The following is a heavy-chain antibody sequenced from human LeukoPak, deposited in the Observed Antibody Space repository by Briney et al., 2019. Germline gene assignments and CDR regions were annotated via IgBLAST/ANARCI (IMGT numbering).Heavy chain of an antibody. CDR3: ARDGPGDTFDY. D-gene: IGHD3-10*01. CDR2: IYSCGST. CDR1: GFTVSRNY. V-gene: IGHV3-53*01. J-gene: IGHJ4*02. Sequence: GGSLRLSCAASGFTVSRNYMSWVRQAPGKGLEWVSVIYSCGSTYYADSVKGRFTISRDNSKNTLYLQMNSLRAEDTAVYYCARDGPGDTFDYWGQGTLVTVSS.